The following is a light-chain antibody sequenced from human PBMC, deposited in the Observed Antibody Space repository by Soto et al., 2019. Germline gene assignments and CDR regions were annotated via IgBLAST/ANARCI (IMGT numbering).Light chain of an antibody. Sequence: QSVLTQPSSVSAAPGQTVTISCSGGGSNIGSNSVSWYQQVPGTAPKLLLYDNDKRPSGIPDRFSGSKSGTSATLGITGLQTADEADYYCGTWESYLSVGVFGGGTKLAVL. CDR2: DND. CDR3: GTWESYLSVGV. J-gene: IGLJ2*01. CDR1: GSNIGSNS. V-gene: IGLV1-51*01.